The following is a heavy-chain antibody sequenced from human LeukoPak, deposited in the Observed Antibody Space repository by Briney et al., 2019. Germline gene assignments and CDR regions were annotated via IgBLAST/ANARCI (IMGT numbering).Heavy chain of an antibody. CDR1: GGTFSSYT. CDR2: IIPILGIA. J-gene: IGHJ6*03. CDR3: ARAADYYYYMDV. Sequence: GASVKVSCKASGGTFSSYTISWVRQAPGQGLEWMGRIIPILGIANYAQKFQGRVTITADKSTSTAYMELRSLRSEDTAVYYCARAADYYYYMDVWGKGTTVTVSS. V-gene: IGHV1-69*02.